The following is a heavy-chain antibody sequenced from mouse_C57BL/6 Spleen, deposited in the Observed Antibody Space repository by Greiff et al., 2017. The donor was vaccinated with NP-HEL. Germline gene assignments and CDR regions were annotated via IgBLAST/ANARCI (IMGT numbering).Heavy chain of an antibody. CDR1: GFTFSSYA. Sequence: EVKLMESGGGLVKPGGSLKLSCAASGFTFSSYAMSWVRQTPEKRLEWVATISDGGSYTYYQDNVKGRFTISRDNAKNNLYLQMSHLKSEDTAMYYCARVDGSRDWYFDVWGTGTTVTVSS. V-gene: IGHV5-4*03. J-gene: IGHJ1*03. D-gene: IGHD1-1*01. CDR2: ISDGGSYT. CDR3: ARVDGSRDWYFDV.